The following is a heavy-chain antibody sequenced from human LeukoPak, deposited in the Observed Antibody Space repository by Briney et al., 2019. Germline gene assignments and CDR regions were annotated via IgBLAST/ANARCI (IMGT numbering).Heavy chain of an antibody. Sequence: SETLSLTCTVSGGSISSYYWSWIRQPAGKGLEWIGRIYTSGSTNYNPSLKSRVTMSVDTSKNQFSLKLSSVTAADTAVYYCARDREGSGSYYHFDYWGQGTLVTVSS. D-gene: IGHD3-10*01. J-gene: IGHJ4*02. CDR1: GGSISSYY. CDR2: IYTSGST. CDR3: ARDREGSGSYYHFDY. V-gene: IGHV4-4*07.